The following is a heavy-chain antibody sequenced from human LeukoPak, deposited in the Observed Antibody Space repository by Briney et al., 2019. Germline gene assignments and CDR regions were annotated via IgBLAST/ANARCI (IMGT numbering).Heavy chain of an antibody. V-gene: IGHV3-7*01. CDR2: IKQDGTEK. J-gene: IGHJ4*02. CDR3: ATSWDY. Sequence: GGSLRLSCAASGFIFSKYWMSWVRQAPGKGLEWVANIKQDGTEKYYLDSVKGRFTISRDNAKNSLYLHMDSLRAEDTAVHYCATSWDYWGQGTLVTVSS. CDR1: GFIFSKYW.